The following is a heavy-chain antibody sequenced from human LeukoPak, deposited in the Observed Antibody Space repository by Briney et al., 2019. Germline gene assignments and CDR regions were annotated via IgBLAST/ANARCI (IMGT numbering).Heavy chain of an antibody. CDR3: TTYSEWLVLEGDDY. Sequence: GGSLRLSCVASGFTFNSYTLNWVRQAPGKGLEWVSAISGSGGSTYYADSVKGRFTISRDNSKNTLYLQMNSLRAEDTAIYYCTTYSEWLVLEGDDYWGQGTLVTVSS. D-gene: IGHD6-19*01. CDR2: ISGSGGST. J-gene: IGHJ4*02. V-gene: IGHV3-23*01. CDR1: GFTFNSYT.